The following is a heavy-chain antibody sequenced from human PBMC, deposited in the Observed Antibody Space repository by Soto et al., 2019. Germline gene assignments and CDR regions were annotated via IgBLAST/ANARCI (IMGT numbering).Heavy chain of an antibody. CDR1: GGSISSYNW. D-gene: IGHD2-2*01. V-gene: IGHV4-4*02. CDR3: ARDREYCPSSSCYRASGYGMDV. CDR2: IYHSGST. J-gene: IGHJ6*02. Sequence: SETLSLTCAVSGGSISSYNWWSWVRQPPGKGLEWIGEIYHSGSTNYNPSLKSRLTISVDKSKNQLSLKLSSVTAADTAVYYCARDREYCPSSSCYRASGYGMDVWGQGTTVTVSS.